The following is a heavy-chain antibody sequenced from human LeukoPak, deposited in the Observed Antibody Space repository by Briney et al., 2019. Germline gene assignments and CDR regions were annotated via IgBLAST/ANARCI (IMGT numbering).Heavy chain of an antibody. V-gene: IGHV3-20*04. J-gene: IGHJ3*02. CDR2: INWNGGRT. D-gene: IGHD4-23*01. CDR3: AFDYGGNFGPRGGAFDT. Sequence: GGSLRLSCTASGFIFEEYGMSWVRQAPGKGLEWVCGINWNGGRTGYGDSVKGRFTISRDNAKNLLYLQMDCLRAEDTAFYYCAFDYGGNFGPRGGAFDTWGQGTMVTVSS. CDR1: GFIFEEYG.